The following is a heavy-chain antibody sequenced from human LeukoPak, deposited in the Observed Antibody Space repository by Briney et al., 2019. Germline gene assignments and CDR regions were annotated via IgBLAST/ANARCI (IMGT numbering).Heavy chain of an antibody. CDR3: AKMQGYFDY. CDR1: GLTFSSYC. Sequence: PGGSLRLSWEASGLTFSSYCMSWVRQAPGKGLQWVSAITGDGTTTYYADSVKGRFTISRDNSKNLLYLQMSSLRAEDTAVYYCAKMQGYFDYWGQGPLVPVSS. CDR2: ITGDGTTT. V-gene: IGHV3-23*01. J-gene: IGHJ4*02.